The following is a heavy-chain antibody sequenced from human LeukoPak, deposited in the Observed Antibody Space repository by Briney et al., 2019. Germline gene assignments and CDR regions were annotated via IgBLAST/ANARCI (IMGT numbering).Heavy chain of an antibody. J-gene: IGHJ3*02. CDR2: MNPNSGNT. CDR3: ARKVYYYGSGSYYAFDI. V-gene: IGHV1-8*01. D-gene: IGHD3-10*01. Sequence: ASVKVSCKASGYTFTSYDINWVRQATGQGLEWMGWMNPNSGNTGYAQKFQGRVTMTRNTSISTAYMELSSLRSEDTAVDYCARKVYYYGSGSYYAFDIWGQGTMVTVSS. CDR1: GYTFTSYD.